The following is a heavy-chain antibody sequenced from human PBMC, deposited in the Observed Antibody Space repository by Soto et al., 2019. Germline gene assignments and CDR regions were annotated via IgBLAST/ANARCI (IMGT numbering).Heavy chain of an antibody. CDR2: IYHTGTT. J-gene: IGHJ4*02. CDR3: ARGRGYGYGIDF. CDR1: GGSINSGDYS. V-gene: IGHV4-30-2*01. D-gene: IGHD5-18*01. Sequence: SETLSLTCTVSGGSINSGDYSWTWIRQPPGKGLEWIGYIYHTGTTYYNMSLKSRVTISVDRSKNQFSLNLTSVTAADTAVYYCARGRGYGYGIDFWGQGALVTVSS.